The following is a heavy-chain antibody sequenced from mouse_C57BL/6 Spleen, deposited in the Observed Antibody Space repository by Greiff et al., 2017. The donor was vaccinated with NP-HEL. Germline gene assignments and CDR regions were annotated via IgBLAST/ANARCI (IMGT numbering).Heavy chain of an antibody. Sequence: QVQLQQPGAELVKPGASVKLSCKASGYTFTSYWLQWVKQRPGQGLEWIGQIDPSDSYTNYNQKFKGKATLTVDTSSSTAYMQLSSLTSEDSAVYYCARAAAASFFDYWGQGTTLTVSS. D-gene: IGHD6-1*01. CDR2: IDPSDSYT. CDR1: GYTFTSYW. CDR3: ARAAAASFFDY. V-gene: IGHV1-50*01. J-gene: IGHJ2*01.